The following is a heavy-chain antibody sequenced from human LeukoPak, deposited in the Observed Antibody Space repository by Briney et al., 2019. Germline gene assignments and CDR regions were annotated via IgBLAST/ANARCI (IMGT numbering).Heavy chain of an antibody. CDR2: INWNGGST. Sequence: SCAXXXFTFEDYGMXWVRQAPGKGLEWVSGINWNGGSTDYADSVKGRFTISRDNDKKSLYLKMNSLRAEDTALYYCARDSGITGLFDPWGQGTLVTVSS. V-gene: IGHV3-20*04. CDR3: ARDSGITGLFDP. CDR1: XFTFEDYG. D-gene: IGHD1-20*01. J-gene: IGHJ5*02.